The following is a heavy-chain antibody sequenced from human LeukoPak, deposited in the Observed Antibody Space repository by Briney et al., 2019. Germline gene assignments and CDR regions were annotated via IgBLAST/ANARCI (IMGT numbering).Heavy chain of an antibody. CDR1: GFTFSSYA. V-gene: IGHV3-30-3*01. J-gene: IGHJ1*01. Sequence: GGSLRLSCAASGFTFSSYAMPWVRQAPGKGLEWVAVISYDGSNKYYADSVKGRFTISRDNSKNTLYLQMNSLRAEDTAVYYCARPNNYYDSSGYYSEGHFQHWGQGTLVTVSS. D-gene: IGHD3-22*01. CDR3: ARPNNYYDSSGYYSEGHFQH. CDR2: ISYDGSNK.